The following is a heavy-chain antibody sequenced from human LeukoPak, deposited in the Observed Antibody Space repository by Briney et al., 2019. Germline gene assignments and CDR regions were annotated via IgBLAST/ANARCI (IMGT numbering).Heavy chain of an antibody. CDR2: ISAYNGNT. CDR3: ARAIAAAGETYYYYYYMDV. J-gene: IGHJ6*03. V-gene: IGHV1-18*01. D-gene: IGHD6-13*01. Sequence: ASVQVSCKASGYTFTSYGISWVRQAPGQGLEWMGWISAYNGNTNYAQKLQGRVTMTTDTSTSTAYMELRSLRSDDTAVYYCARAIAAAGETYYYYYYMDVWGKGTTVTVSS. CDR1: GYTFTSYG.